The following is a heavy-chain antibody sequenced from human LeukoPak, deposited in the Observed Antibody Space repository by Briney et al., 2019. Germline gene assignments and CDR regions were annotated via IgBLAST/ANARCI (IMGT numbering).Heavy chain of an antibody. CDR2: IISSSSAI. J-gene: IGHJ3*02. Sequence: GGSLILSCAASGFTTSNYKMNWGRQAPGGGREWGSNIISSSSAIYYADSVKGRFTISRDIAKNSLNLQMNSLRAEDTALYYCAREADSAFDIWGQGTMVTVSS. V-gene: IGHV3-48*01. CDR3: AREADSAFDI. CDR1: GFTTSNYK.